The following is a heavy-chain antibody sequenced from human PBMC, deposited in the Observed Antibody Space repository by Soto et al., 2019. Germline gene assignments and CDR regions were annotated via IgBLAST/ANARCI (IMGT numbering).Heavy chain of an antibody. V-gene: IGHV3-30*18. D-gene: IGHD3-22*01. CDR1: GFTFSSYV. CDR2: ISYDGSNK. Sequence: GGSLRLSCAASGFTFSSYVMHWVRQAPGKGLEWVAVISYDGSNKYYADSVKGRFTISRDNSKNTLYLQMNSLRAEDTAVYYCAKGEGSGSSAAFDYWGQGTLVTVSS. J-gene: IGHJ4*02. CDR3: AKGEGSGSSAAFDY.